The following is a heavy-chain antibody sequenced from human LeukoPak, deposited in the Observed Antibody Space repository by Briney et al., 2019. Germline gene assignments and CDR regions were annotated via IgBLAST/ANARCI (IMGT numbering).Heavy chain of an antibody. CDR3: AREPTTMVRGVITPWFDP. CDR1: GGSISSSSYF. J-gene: IGHJ5*02. D-gene: IGHD3-10*01. Sequence: SETLSLTCTVSGGSISSSSYFWGWIRQPPGKGLEWIGSIYYSGSTYYNPSLKSRVTISVDTSKNQFSLKLSSVTAADTAVYYCAREPTTMVRGVITPWFDPWGQGTLVTVSS. V-gene: IGHV4-39*07. CDR2: IYYSGST.